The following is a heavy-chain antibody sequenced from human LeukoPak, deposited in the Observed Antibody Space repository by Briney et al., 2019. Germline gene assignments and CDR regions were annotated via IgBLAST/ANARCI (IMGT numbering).Heavy chain of an antibody. CDR3: ATYTYSSSWYLV. Sequence: ASVKVSCKVSGYTLTELSMHWVRQAPGKGLEWMGGFDPEDGETIYAQKFQGRVTMTEDTSTDTAYVELSSLRSEDTAVYYCATYTYSSSWYLVWGQGTLVTVSS. V-gene: IGHV1-24*01. D-gene: IGHD6-13*01. J-gene: IGHJ4*02. CDR1: GYTLTELS. CDR2: FDPEDGET.